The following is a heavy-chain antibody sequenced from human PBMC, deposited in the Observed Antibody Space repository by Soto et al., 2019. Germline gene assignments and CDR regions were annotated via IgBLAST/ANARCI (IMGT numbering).Heavy chain of an antibody. J-gene: IGHJ5*02. D-gene: IGHD1-1*01. CDR2: ISSSSDYI. CDR3: ARGGTTRTRSTTWSDP. CDR1: GFTFSTYS. V-gene: IGHV3-21*06. Sequence: EVQLVESGGGLVKPGGSLRLSCAASGFTFSTYSMNWVRQAPGKGLEWVSSISSSSDYIYYADSVKGRFTISRDNAKNSLYLKKNSLGDEATSVYYCARGGTTRTRSTTWSDPWGQGTLVTVSS.